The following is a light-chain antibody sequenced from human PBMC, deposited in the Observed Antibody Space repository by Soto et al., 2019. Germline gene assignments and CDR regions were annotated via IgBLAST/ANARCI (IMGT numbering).Light chain of an antibody. J-gene: IGKJ1*01. CDR3: QQGYSSRWT. CDR2: ATS. CDR1: QNIRSY. V-gene: IGKV1-39*01. Sequence: DIQMTQSPSSLSASVGDRVTITCRASQNIRSYLNWYQQKPGKAPQLLIYATSSLQTGVPSRFSASGSVTDFSLVFSDLQPEDSATYYCQQGYSSRWTSGRGTKVEI.